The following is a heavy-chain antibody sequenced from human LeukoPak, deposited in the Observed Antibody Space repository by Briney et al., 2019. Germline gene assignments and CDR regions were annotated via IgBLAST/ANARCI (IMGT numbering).Heavy chain of an antibody. J-gene: IGHJ6*02. D-gene: IGHD3-16*01. CDR3: ARVHSYASGIEV. Sequence: PSETLSLTCSVSGDSLNGYYWSWIRQPAGEGLEWIGRIHSPATNYLPSLKSRVTMSLDTSKNQLSLRLTSVTAADTAVYYCARVHSYASGIEVWGQGTTVTVSS. CDR1: GDSLNGYY. V-gene: IGHV4-4*07. CDR2: IHSPAT.